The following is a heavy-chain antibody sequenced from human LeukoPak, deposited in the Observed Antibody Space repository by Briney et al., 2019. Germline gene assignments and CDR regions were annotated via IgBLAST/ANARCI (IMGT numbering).Heavy chain of an antibody. V-gene: IGHV2-5*01. CDR2: IYWSDNK. CDR1: GLSLSTSGVG. J-gene: IGHJ5*02. Sequence: SGPTLVKPTQTLTLTCTFSGLSLSTSGVGVGWIRQPPGKALEWLALIYWSDNKLYSPSLRNRLTITKDTSKNQVVLTMTNMDPVDTATYYCAHRPKNRGTNNWFDPWGRGTLVIVSS. D-gene: IGHD1/OR15-1a*01. CDR3: AHRPKNRGTNNWFDP.